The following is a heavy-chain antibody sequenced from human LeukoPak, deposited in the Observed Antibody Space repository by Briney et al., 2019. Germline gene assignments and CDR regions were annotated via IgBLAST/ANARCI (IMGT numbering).Heavy chain of an antibody. CDR3: ARGDYYDSSGYYYVLFDY. D-gene: IGHD3-22*01. CDR1: GFTFSSYG. Sequence: QSGGSLRLSCAASGFTFSSYGMHWVRQAPGKGLEWVAVISYDGSNKYYADSVKGRFTISRDNSKNTLYLQMNSLRAEDTAVYYCARGDYYDSSGYYYVLFDYWGQGTLVTVSS. V-gene: IGHV3-30*03. J-gene: IGHJ4*02. CDR2: ISYDGSNK.